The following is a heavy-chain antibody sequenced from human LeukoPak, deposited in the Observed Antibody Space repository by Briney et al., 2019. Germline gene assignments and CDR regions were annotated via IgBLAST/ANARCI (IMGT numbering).Heavy chain of an antibody. V-gene: IGHV4-61*01. Sequence: ASETLSLTCTASGGSVSSGSYYWSWIRQPPGKGLEWIGNIYYSGSTNYNPSLKSRVTISVDTSKNQFSLKLSSVTAADTAVYYCARESDTYYYGSGSFRLDYWGQGTLVTVSS. J-gene: IGHJ4*02. CDR1: GGSVSSGSYY. CDR2: IYYSGST. CDR3: ARESDTYYYGSGSFRLDY. D-gene: IGHD3-10*01.